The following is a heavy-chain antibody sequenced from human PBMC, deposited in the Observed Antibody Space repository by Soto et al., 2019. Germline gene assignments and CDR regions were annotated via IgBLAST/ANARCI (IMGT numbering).Heavy chain of an antibody. J-gene: IGHJ4*02. D-gene: IGHD3-22*01. CDR2: IYYSGST. CDR1: GGSISGYY. CDR3: ARARYDSSGYYYFDY. V-gene: IGHV4-59*01. Sequence: SETLSLTCTVSGGSISGYYWSWIRQPPGKGLEWIGYIYYSGSTIYNPSLKSRVTISVDTSKNQFSLRLSSVTAADTAVYYCARARYDSSGYYYFDYWGQGTLVTVSS.